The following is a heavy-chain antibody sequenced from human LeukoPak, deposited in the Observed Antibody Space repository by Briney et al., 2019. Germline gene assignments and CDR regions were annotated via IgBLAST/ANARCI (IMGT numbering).Heavy chain of an antibody. CDR1: GFTVSSKY. D-gene: IGHD3-10*01. CDR3: ATGYYFGSGSHWYLDY. J-gene: IGHJ4*02. Sequence: PGGSLRLSCAASGFTVSSKYMSWVRQTPGKGLQWVSLIYSSGNAYTPDSAKGRCIISRDDSENTLYLQMGSLRAEDTAVYYCATGYYFGSGSHWYLDYRGQGTLVTVSS. V-gene: IGHV3-53*01. CDR2: IYSSGNA.